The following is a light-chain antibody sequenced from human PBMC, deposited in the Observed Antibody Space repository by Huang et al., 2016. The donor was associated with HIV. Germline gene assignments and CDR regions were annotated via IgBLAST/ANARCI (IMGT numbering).Light chain of an antibody. J-gene: IGKJ2*01. CDR2: AAS. CDR3: QQGDSTPYT. V-gene: IGKV1-39*01. CDR1: QSFSSS. Sequence: DIQMTQSSSSLSASVGDRVTIYCRSSQSFSSSLKWYQQRPGKAPKLLIYAASSLQSGVPSRFSGSGSGTDFSLTITSLQPEDFATYYCQQGDSTPYTFGQGTKLEIK.